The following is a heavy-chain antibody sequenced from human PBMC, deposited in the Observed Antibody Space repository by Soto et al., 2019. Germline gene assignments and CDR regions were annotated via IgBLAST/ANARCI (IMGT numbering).Heavy chain of an antibody. J-gene: IGHJ4*02. CDR3: ARDPGGHYCTSTSCLYFFDH. Sequence: EVQLLESGGALVQPGGSLRLSCAASGFTFSNHAMNWVRQAPGKGLEWVSTISDSGSTYYADSVKGRFTISRDNSMTPLYLQMASRRAEDTAVYYCARDPGGHYCTSTSCLYFFDHWGQGTLVSVSS. D-gene: IGHD2-2*01. CDR2: ISDSGST. V-gene: IGHV3-23*01. CDR1: GFTFSNHA.